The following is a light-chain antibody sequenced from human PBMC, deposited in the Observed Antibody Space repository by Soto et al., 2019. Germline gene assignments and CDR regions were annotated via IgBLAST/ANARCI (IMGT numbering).Light chain of an antibody. CDR1: SSDVGGYNY. CDR3: SSYTSSFTVV. CDR2: EVS. Sequence: QSVLTQPASVSGSPGQSITISCTGTSSDVGGYNYVSWYQQHPSKAPKLMIYEVSNRPSGVSNRFSGSKSGNTASLTISGLQAEDEADYYCSSYTSSFTVVFGGGTKLTVL. J-gene: IGLJ2*01. V-gene: IGLV2-14*01.